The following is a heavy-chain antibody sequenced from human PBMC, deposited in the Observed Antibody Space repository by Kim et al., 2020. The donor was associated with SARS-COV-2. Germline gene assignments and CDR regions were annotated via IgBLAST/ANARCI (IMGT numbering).Heavy chain of an antibody. CDR3: ATITLSGIFYFDY. D-gene: IGHD1-26*01. J-gene: IGHJ4*02. V-gene: IGHV1-24*01. Sequence: ISAQEFQDRVTMTEDTSTDTAYMELSNLRTEDTAIYYCATITLSGIFYFDYWGQGTLVTVSS.